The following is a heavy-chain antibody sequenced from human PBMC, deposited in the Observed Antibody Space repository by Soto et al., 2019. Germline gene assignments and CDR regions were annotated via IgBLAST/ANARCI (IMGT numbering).Heavy chain of an antibody. V-gene: IGHV3-74*01. CDR2: IFSDDGTA. Sequence: EVKLVESGGGLVQPGGSLRLSCVVSGFTFKSYWMHWFRQAPGKGLEWVSSIFSDDGTATYADSVKGRSASSRDIAKNSLYLQVSSLRAEDTAVYYCVRGTIAWRGVDYWSQGVPVTVSS. J-gene: IGHJ4*02. CDR1: GFTFKSYW. D-gene: IGHD3-3*01. CDR3: VRGTIAWRGVDY.